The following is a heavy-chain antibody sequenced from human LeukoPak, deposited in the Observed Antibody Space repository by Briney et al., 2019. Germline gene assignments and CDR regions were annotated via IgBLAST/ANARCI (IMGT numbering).Heavy chain of an antibody. CDR3: ARGGVVAAFDY. D-gene: IGHD2-15*01. J-gene: IGHJ4*02. CDR2: ITNDGSST. CDR1: GFTLSDYW. V-gene: IGHV3-74*01. Sequence: GGSLRLSCAASGFTLSDYWMHWVRQAPGKGLVWVSHITNDGSSTNYADPVKGRFTISRDSAKNTLYLQMNSLRVEDTAVYYCARGGVVAAFDYWGQGTLVTVSS.